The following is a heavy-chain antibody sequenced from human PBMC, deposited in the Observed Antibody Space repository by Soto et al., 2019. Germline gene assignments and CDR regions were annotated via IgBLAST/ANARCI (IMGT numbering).Heavy chain of an antibody. V-gene: IGHV4-38-2*02. CDR3: ARNTSGRNFDY. Sequence: PSETLSLTCTVSSSPINSRYYWGFIRQTPGKGLEWVASSYHSGSTHYNPSLKSRATISVDTSNNQFSLRPSSVTAADTAIYYCARNTSGRNFDYWGQGTQVTVSS. CDR1: SSPINSRYY. D-gene: IGHD6-19*01. CDR2: SYHSGST. J-gene: IGHJ4*02.